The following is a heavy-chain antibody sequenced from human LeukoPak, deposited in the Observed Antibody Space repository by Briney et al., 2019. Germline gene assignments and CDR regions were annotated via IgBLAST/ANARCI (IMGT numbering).Heavy chain of an antibody. CDR1: GFTFDDYD. Sequence: PGRSLRLSCAASGFTFDDYDMHWVRQVPGKGLEWVSGISWNSGSIGYADSVKGRFTISRDNTKNSLYLHMNSLSAEVTALYYCAKGKKITVAGLFDCWGQGTLVTVSS. D-gene: IGHD6-19*01. J-gene: IGHJ4*02. V-gene: IGHV3-9*01. CDR2: ISWNSGSI. CDR3: AKGKKITVAGLFDC.